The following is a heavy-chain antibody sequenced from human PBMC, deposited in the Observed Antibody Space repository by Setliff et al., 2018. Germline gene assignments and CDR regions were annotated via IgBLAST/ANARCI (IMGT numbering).Heavy chain of an antibody. D-gene: IGHD3-16*01. Sequence: GGLRLSCAASGFTFSNSWMSWVRQAPGKGLEWVANIKQDGSEKYYVDSVKGRFTISRDNAKNSLYLQMNSLRAEDTAVYYCARDGGEYWGQGTLVTVSS. CDR3: ARDGGEY. CDR1: GFTFSNSW. V-gene: IGHV3-7*01. J-gene: IGHJ4*02. CDR2: IKQDGSEK.